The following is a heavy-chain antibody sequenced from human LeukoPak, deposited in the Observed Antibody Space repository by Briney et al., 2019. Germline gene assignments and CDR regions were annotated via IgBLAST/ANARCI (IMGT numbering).Heavy chain of an antibody. CDR1: GFTFSSYG. J-gene: IGHJ4*02. CDR2: ISGSGGST. Sequence: PGGTLRLSCAASGFTFSSYGMSWVRQAPGKGLEWVSAISGSGGSTYYADSVKGRFTISRDNSKNTLYLQMNSLRAEDTAVYYCAKLSGYCSGGSCSPIFDYWGQGTLATVSS. V-gene: IGHV3-23*01. D-gene: IGHD2-15*01. CDR3: AKLSGYCSGGSCSPIFDY.